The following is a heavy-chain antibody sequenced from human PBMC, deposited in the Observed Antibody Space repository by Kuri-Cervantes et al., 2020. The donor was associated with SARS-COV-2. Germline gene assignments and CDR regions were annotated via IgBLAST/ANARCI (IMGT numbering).Heavy chain of an antibody. CDR1: GYTFTGYY. V-gene: IGHV1-2*02. CDR3: AREGAVVVPAAVRFYYYGMDV. J-gene: IGHJ6*02. D-gene: IGHD2-2*01. CDR2: INPNSGGT. Sequence: ASVKVSCKASGYTFTGYYMHWVRQAPGQGLEWMGWINPNSGGTNYAQKFQGRVTMTRDTSTSTVYMELSSLRSEDTAVYYCAREGAVVVPAAVRFYYYGMDVWGQGTTVTVSS.